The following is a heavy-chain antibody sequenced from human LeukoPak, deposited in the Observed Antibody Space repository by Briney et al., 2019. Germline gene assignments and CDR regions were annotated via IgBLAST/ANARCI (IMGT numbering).Heavy chain of an antibody. Sequence: GGSLGLSCAASGFTVSSNYMSWVRQAPGKGLEWVSVIYSGGSTYYADSVKGRFTISRDNSKNTLYLQMNSLRAEDTAVYYCARPRSGYYQGAFDIWGQGTMVTVSS. CDR3: ARPRSGYYQGAFDI. D-gene: IGHD3-22*01. J-gene: IGHJ3*02. CDR2: IYSGGST. CDR1: GFTVSSNY. V-gene: IGHV3-66*02.